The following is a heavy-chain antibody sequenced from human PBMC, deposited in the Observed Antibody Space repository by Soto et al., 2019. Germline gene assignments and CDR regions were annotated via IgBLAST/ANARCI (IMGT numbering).Heavy chain of an antibody. J-gene: IGHJ6*02. V-gene: IGHV3-30-3*01. CDR1: GFTFSSNW. CDR2: ISYDGSNK. Sequence: GGSLRLSCVASGFTFSSNWMYWVRPAPGKGLEWVAVISYDGSNKYYADSVKGRFTISRDNSKNTLYLQMNSLRAEDTAVYYCARDEVVPPLYYYYYGMDVWGQGTTVTVSS. D-gene: IGHD3-22*01. CDR3: ARDEVVPPLYYYYYGMDV.